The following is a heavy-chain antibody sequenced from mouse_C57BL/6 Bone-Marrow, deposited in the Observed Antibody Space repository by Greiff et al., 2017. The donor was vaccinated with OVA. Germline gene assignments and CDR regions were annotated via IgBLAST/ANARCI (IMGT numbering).Heavy chain of an antibody. Sequence: VQLHQPGAELVKPGASVKLSCKASGYTFTSYWMQWVKQRPGQGLEWIGEIDPSDSYTNYNQKFTGKATLTVDTSSSTAYMQLSSLTSEDSAVYYCARPHYYGSSYYAMDYWGQGTSVTVSS. J-gene: IGHJ4*01. D-gene: IGHD1-1*01. CDR2: IDPSDSYT. V-gene: IGHV1-50*01. CDR3: ARPHYYGSSYYAMDY. CDR1: GYTFTSYW.